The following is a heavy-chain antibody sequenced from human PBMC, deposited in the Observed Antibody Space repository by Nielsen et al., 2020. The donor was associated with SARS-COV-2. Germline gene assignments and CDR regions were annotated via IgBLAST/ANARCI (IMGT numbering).Heavy chain of an antibody. CDR2: IDYRGKT. Sequence: SETLSLTCTVSGGPISDDGYYWTWIRQHPGKGLEWVGYIDYRGKTYYNPSLKSRASMSVDTSKNQFSLMLSSVTAADTAVFYRARESEYRDRWKALDSWGHGTLVTVS. D-gene: IGHD2-2*01. J-gene: IGHJ5*01. CDR3: ARESEYRDRWKALDS. V-gene: IGHV4-31*03. CDR1: GGPISDDGYY.